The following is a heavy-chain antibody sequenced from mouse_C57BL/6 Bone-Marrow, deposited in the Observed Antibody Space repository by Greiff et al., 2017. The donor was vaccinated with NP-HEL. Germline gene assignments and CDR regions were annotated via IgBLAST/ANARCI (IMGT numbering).Heavy chain of an antibody. Sequence: VQLQQSGPELLKLGASLKISCQASGYTFPDYYMTWVKQSQGKSLEWMVYINPNNGGTSYNQKFKGKATLTVEKSSSTAYIELRSLTSEDSAVYYCARHTADYWGRGTTLTLSS. CDR2: INPNNGGT. CDR1: GYTFPDYY. J-gene: IGHJ2*01. CDR3: ARHTADY. V-gene: IGHV1-26*01.